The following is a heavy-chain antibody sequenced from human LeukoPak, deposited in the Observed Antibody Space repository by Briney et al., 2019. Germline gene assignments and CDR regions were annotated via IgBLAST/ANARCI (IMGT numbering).Heavy chain of an antibody. V-gene: IGHV3-74*01. CDR3: ARERKSSTSMDY. J-gene: IGHJ4*02. CDR1: GFTFSGYW. CDR2: INTDGSTI. Sequence: GGSLRLSCAPSGFTFSGYWMHWVRQAPGKGLVWVSRINTDGSTITYADSVKGRFTTSRDNAKNTLYLQMNSLRGEDTAVYFCARERKSSTSMDYWGQGTLVTVSS. D-gene: IGHD2-2*01.